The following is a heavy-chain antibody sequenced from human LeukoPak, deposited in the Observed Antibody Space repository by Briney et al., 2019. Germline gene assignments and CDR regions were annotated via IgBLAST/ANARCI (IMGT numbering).Heavy chain of an antibody. V-gene: IGHV1-69*02. Sequence: ASVKVTCKASGGTFSCYTISWVRQAPGQGLEWMGRIIPILGIANYAQKFQGRVTITADKSTSTAYMELSSLRSEDTAVYYCARGRHCSSTSCYNYYYYGMDVWGQGTTVTVSS. CDR1: GGTFSCYT. CDR3: ARGRHCSSTSCYNYYYYGMDV. D-gene: IGHD2-2*02. J-gene: IGHJ6*02. CDR2: IIPILGIA.